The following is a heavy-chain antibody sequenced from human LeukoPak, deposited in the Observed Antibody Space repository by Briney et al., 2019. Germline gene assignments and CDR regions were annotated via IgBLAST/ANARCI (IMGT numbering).Heavy chain of an antibody. J-gene: IGHJ2*01. CDR2: ISSSSSYI. D-gene: IGHD5-24*01. Sequence: PGGSLRLSCAASGFTFSSYSMNWVRQAPGKGLEWVSSISSSSSYIYYADSVKGRFTISRDNSKNSLYLQMNSLRAEATAVYYCPSLVEMATSWYFDLSGRGTLVTVSS. V-gene: IGHV3-21*01. CDR1: GFTFSSYS. CDR3: PSLVEMATSWYFDL.